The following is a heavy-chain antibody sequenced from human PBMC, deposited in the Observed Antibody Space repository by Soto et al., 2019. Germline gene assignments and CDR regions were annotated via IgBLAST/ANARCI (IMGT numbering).Heavy chain of an antibody. J-gene: IGHJ5*01. CDR3: VRWSSFDWFDS. Sequence: ASVKVSCKASGYTFRSYAIHWVRQAPGQGLEWMGWISSGNDDTKYSQNFQGRVTFTRDTSASTAYMELSSLRSEDTAVYYCVRWSSFDWFDSWGQGTLVTVSS. D-gene: IGHD3-3*02. V-gene: IGHV1-3*04. CDR2: ISSGNDDT. CDR1: GYTFRSYA.